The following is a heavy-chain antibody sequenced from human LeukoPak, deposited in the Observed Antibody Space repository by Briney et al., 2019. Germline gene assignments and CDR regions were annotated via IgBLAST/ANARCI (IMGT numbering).Heavy chain of an antibody. Sequence: ASVKVSCKASGYTFTGYYMHWVRQAPGQGLEWMGWINPNSGGTNYAQKFQGRVTMTRDTSISTAYMELSRLRSDDTAVYYCARGEYDYVWGSYRDHRYYFDYWGQGTLVTVSS. CDR1: GYTFTGYY. J-gene: IGHJ4*02. D-gene: IGHD3-16*02. CDR2: INPNSGGT. V-gene: IGHV1-2*02. CDR3: ARGEYDYVWGSYRDHRYYFDY.